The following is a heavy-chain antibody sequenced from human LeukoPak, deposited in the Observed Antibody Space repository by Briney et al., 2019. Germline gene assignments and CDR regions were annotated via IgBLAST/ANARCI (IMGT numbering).Heavy chain of an antibody. J-gene: IGHJ6*03. CDR3: ARDSMVRGVGYHYYYYMDV. D-gene: IGHD3-10*01. Sequence: PSETLSLTCTVSGGSIGSHYWSWIRQAPGQGLEWIGYIYSSGSTNYNPSLKSRVTISVDTFKNQFSLKLSSVTAADTAGYYCARDSMVRGVGYHYYYYMDVWGKGTTVTVSS. V-gene: IGHV4-59*11. CDR1: GGSIGSHY. CDR2: IYSSGST.